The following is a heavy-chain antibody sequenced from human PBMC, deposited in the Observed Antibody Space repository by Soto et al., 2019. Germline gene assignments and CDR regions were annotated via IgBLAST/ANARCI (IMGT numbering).Heavy chain of an antibody. Sequence: KTXGTLSLTCTVSGGSISSGDYYGSWIRQPPGKSLEWIGYIYYSGSTYYNPSLKSRVTISVDTSKNQFSLELSSVTAAETAVYYCARVIVPYIVVVPAAIGPNWFDPWGQGTLVTVSS. V-gene: IGHV4-30-4*01. CDR1: GGSISSGDYY. CDR3: ARVIVPYIVVVPAAIGPNWFDP. CDR2: IYYSGST. J-gene: IGHJ5*02. D-gene: IGHD2-2*01.